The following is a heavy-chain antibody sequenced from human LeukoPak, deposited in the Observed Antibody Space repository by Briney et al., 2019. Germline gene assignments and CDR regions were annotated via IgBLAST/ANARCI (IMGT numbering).Heavy chain of an antibody. D-gene: IGHD5-18*01. CDR2: ISSSSSSI. V-gene: IGHV3-21*01. CDR3: ARASGDIVETATMGSY. CDR1: GFTFNSYS. J-gene: IGHJ4*02. Sequence: GGSLRLSCAASGFTFNSYSMNWVRQAPGKGLEWVSSISSSSSSIYYADSVKGRFTISRDNAKNSLYLQINSLRAEDTAVYYCARASGDIVETATMGSYWGQGTLVTVSS.